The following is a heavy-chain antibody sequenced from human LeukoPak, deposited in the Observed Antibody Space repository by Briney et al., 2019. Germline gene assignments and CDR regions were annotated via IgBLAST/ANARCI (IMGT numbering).Heavy chain of an antibody. V-gene: IGHV4-38-2*02. Sequence: SDTLSLHCTVSGYSISSGYYWGWIRQPPGKGLEWIGEINHSGSTNYNPSLKSRVTISVDTSKNQFSLKLSSVTAADTAVYYCARGCHWGCFDYWGQGALVTVSS. CDR3: ARGCHWGCFDY. D-gene: IGHD7-27*01. J-gene: IGHJ4*02. CDR1: GYSISSGYY. CDR2: INHSGST.